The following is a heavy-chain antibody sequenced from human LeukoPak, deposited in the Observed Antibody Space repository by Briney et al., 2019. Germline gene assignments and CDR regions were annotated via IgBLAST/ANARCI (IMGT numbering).Heavy chain of an antibody. CDR1: GFTFSSYS. CDR2: ISSSSSYI. V-gene: IGHV3-21*04. J-gene: IGHJ4*02. D-gene: IGHD1-26*01. Sequence: PGGSLRLSCAASGFTFSSYSMNWVRQAPGKGLEWVSSISSSSSYIYYADSVKGRFTISRDNAKNSLYLQMNSLRAEDTAVYYCAKTRSGSYYFDYWGQGTLVTVSS. CDR3: AKTRSGSYYFDY.